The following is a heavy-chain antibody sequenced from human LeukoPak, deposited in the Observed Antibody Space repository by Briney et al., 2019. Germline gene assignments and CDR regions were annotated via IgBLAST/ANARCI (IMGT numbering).Heavy chain of an antibody. CDR2: ISSSGSTI. Sequence: SGGSLRLSCAASGFTFSDYYMSWIRQAPGKGLEWVSYISSSGSTIYYADSVKGRFTISRDNAKNSLCLQMNSLRAEDTAVYYCARDIDYYGSGMNYYYYYMDVWGKGTTVTVSS. J-gene: IGHJ6*03. CDR1: GFTFSDYY. D-gene: IGHD3-10*01. V-gene: IGHV3-11*04. CDR3: ARDIDYYGSGMNYYYYYMDV.